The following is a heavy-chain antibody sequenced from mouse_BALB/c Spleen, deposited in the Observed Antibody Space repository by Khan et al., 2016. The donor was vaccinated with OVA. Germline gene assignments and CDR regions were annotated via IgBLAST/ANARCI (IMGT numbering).Heavy chain of an antibody. CDR3: ARSTDRYAFAY. CDR1: GDSITSGY. Sequence: EVQLQESGPSLVKPSQTLSLTCSVTGDSITSGYWSWIRKFPGNKLEYMGYMIYSGNTYYNPSLKSRISITRHTSKKQYYLQLNSVTTEDTATDCCARSTDRYAFAYWGQGTLVTVSA. CDR2: MIYSGNT. V-gene: IGHV3-8*02. D-gene: IGHD2-14*01. J-gene: IGHJ3*01.